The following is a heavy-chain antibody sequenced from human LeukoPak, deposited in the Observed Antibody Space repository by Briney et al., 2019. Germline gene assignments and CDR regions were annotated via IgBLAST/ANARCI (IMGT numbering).Heavy chain of an antibody. CDR1: GGAFSGYS. CDR3: ARSWAGMYYPLYYFDY. J-gene: IGHJ4*02. D-gene: IGHD1-26*01. V-gene: IGHV4-34*01. Sequence: SETLSLACAVYGGAFSGYSWSWIRQPPGKGLEWIGEIDPNGTTNYNPSLKSRITLSEDTSKGQFSLNLNSVTAADTAIYYCARSWAGMYYPLYYFDYWGQGTLVSVSS. CDR2: IDPNGTT.